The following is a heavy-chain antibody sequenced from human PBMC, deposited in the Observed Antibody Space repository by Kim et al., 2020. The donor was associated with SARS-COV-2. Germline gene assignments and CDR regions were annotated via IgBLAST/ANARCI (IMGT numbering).Heavy chain of an antibody. CDR1: GGSISSYY. J-gene: IGHJ3*02. CDR3: ARDVGIPTEMATTEIGLDADAFDI. Sequence: SETLSLTCTVSGGSISSYYWSWIRQPAGKGLEWIGRIYTSGSTNYNPSLKSRVTMSVDTSKNQFSLKLSSVTAADTAVYYCARDVGIPTEMATTEIGLDADAFDIWGQGTMVTVSS. CDR2: IYTSGST. V-gene: IGHV4-4*07. D-gene: IGHD1-1*01.